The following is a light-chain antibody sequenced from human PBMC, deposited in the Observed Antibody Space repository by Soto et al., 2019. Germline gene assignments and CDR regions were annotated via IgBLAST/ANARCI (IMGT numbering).Light chain of an antibody. CDR1: SSNIGAGYD. Sequence: QAVVTQPPSVSGAPGQRVTISCTGSSSNIGAGYDVHWYQQLPGTAPKLIIYGNSKRPSGVPDRFSGSKSGTSASLAITRLQAEDEADYYCQSCDSSLSGVVFGGGTKLTVL. CDR2: GNS. J-gene: IGLJ2*01. V-gene: IGLV1-40*01. CDR3: QSCDSSLSGVV.